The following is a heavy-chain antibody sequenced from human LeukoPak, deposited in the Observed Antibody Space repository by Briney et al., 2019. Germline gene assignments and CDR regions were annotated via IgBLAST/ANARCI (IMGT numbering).Heavy chain of an antibody. Sequence: GGSLRLSCAASGFTFSSYSMNWVRQAPGKGLEWVSSISSSSSYIYYADSVKGRFTISRDNSKNTLYLQMNSLRAEDTAVYYCAKDGVVAAQIDNWFDPWGQGTLVTVSS. V-gene: IGHV3-21*04. CDR2: ISSSSSYI. CDR1: GFTFSSYS. D-gene: IGHD2-15*01. J-gene: IGHJ5*02. CDR3: AKDGVVAAQIDNWFDP.